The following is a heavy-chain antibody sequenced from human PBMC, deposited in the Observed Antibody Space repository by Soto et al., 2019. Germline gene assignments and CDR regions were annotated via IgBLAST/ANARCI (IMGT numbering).Heavy chain of an antibody. V-gene: IGHV3-33*01. Sequence: QVQLVESGGGVVQPGRSLRLSCAASGFTFSSYGMHWVRQAPGKGLEWVAVIWYDGSNKYYADSVRGRFTISRDKSKNTLYLQKNRLSAEDTAVYYCARGEYSSSWYDAFDIWGQGTMVTVSS. CDR2: IWYDGSNK. D-gene: IGHD6-13*01. CDR1: GFTFSSYG. CDR3: ARGEYSSSWYDAFDI. J-gene: IGHJ3*02.